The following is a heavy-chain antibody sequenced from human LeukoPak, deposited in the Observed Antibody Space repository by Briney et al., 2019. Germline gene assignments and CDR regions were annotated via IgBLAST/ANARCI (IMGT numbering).Heavy chain of an antibody. V-gene: IGHV1-2*02. D-gene: IGHD3-9*01. CDR2: INPNSGGT. Sequence: VASVKVSCKASGYTFTGYYMHWVRQAPGQGLEWMGWINPNSGGTNYAQKFQGRVTMTRDTSISTAYMELSRLRSDDTAVYYCARGSVYYDILTGYSHHTYFDYWGQGTLVTVSS. J-gene: IGHJ4*02. CDR1: GYTFTGYY. CDR3: ARGSVYYDILTGYSHHTYFDY.